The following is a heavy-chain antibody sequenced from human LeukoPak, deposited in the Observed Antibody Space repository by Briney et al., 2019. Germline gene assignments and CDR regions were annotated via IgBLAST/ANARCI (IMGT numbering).Heavy chain of an antibody. Sequence: GGSLRLSCAASGFTFSSYGMHWVRQAPGKGLEWVAVISYDGSNKYYADSVKGRFTISRDNSKNTLYLQMNSLRAEDTAVYYCAKGHLVWFAPKGYYFDYWGQGTLVTVSS. CDR3: AKGHLVWFAPKGYYFDY. J-gene: IGHJ4*02. CDR2: ISYDGSNK. V-gene: IGHV3-30*18. CDR1: GFTFSSYG. D-gene: IGHD3-9*01.